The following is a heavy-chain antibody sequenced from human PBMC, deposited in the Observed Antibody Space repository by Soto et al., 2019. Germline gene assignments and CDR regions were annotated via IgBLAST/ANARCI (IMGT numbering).Heavy chain of an antibody. CDR3: TRVMDIVVVVAAPNSFDY. CDR2: IRSKAYGGTT. CDR1: GFIFGDYA. D-gene: IGHD2-15*01. J-gene: IGHJ4*02. V-gene: IGHV3-49*03. Sequence: GGSLRLSCTASGFIFGDYAMSWFRQAPGKGLEWVGFIRSKAYGGTTEYAASVKGRFTISRDDSKSIAYLQMNSLKTEDTAVYYCTRVMDIVVVVAAPNSFDYWGQGTLVTVSS.